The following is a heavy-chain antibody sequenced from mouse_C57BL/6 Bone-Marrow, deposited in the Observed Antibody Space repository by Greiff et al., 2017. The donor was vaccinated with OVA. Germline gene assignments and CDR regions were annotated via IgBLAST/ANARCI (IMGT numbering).Heavy chain of an antibody. CDR1: FSTFPRYW. V-gene: IGHV1-53*01. CDR2: INPSNGGT. J-gene: IGHJ3*01. Sequence: QVQLQQPGTELVKPGASVPLSCQSSFSTFPRYWMHWVKQRPGQGLEWIGNINPSNGGTNYNEKFKSKATLTVDKSSSTAYMQLSSLTSEDSAVYYCARLDEGEAYWGQGTLVTVSA. CDR3: ARLDEGEAY.